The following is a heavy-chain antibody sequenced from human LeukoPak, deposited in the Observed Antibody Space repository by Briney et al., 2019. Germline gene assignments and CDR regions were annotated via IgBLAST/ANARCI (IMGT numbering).Heavy chain of an antibody. CDR3: ARDLGTVAGNFDAEYFQH. J-gene: IGHJ1*01. D-gene: IGHD6-19*01. V-gene: IGHV3-30*04. CDR1: GFTFSSYA. CDR2: ISYDGSNK. Sequence: PGRSLRLSCAASGFTFSSYAMHWVRQAPGKGLEWVAVISYDGSNKYYADSVKGRFTISRDNSENTLYLQMNSLRAEDTAVYYCARDLGTVAGNFDAEYFQHWGQGTLVTVSS.